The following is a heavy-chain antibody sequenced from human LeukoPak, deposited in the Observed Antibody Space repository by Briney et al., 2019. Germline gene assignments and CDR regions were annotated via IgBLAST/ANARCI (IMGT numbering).Heavy chain of an antibody. CDR1: GCTFSSYS. CDR3: AREDGSGSPYDY. D-gene: IGHD3-10*01. J-gene: IGHJ4*02. CDR2: ISSSSSYI. Sequence: AGSLTLSCAASGCTFSSYSMNWVRQAPGKGLEWVSSISSSSSYIYYAASVNGGFTISRDNAKNSLYLQMNGLRAEDTAVYYCAREDGSGSPYDYWGQGTLVTVSS. V-gene: IGHV3-21*01.